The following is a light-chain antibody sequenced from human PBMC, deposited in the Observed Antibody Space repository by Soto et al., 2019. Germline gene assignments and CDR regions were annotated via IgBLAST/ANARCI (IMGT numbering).Light chain of an antibody. CDR2: VNS. CDR3: QSYDSSLRGYV. Sequence: QSVLTQPPSVSGAPGQRVTISCTGSSSNSGANYDVHWYQQLPGTAPTLLVFVNSNRPSGVPDRFSGSKSATSASLAITGLLAEDEAPDYCQSYDSSLRGYVFGPGTKVTVL. V-gene: IGLV1-40*01. J-gene: IGLJ1*01. CDR1: SSNSGANYD.